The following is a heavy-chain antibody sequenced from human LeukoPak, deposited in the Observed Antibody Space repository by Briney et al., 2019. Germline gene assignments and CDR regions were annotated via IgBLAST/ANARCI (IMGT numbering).Heavy chain of an antibody. CDR2: MNPNSGNT. CDR1: GYTFTSYD. V-gene: IGHV1-8*01. CDR3: ARAPIVVVPAAITYGMDV. D-gene: IGHD2-2*01. J-gene: IGHJ6*02. Sequence: GASVKVSCKASGYTFTSYDINWVRQATGQGLEWMGWMNPNSGNTGYAQKFQGRVTMTRNTSISTAYMELSSLRSEDTAVYYCARAPIVVVPAAITYGMDVWGQGTTVTVSS.